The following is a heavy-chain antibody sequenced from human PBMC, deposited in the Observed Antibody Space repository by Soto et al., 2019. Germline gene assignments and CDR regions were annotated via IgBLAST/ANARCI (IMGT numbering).Heavy chain of an antibody. CDR2: INPNSGGT. V-gene: IGHV1-2*04. D-gene: IGHD3-10*01. CDR1: GYTFTGYY. CDR3: ARGLWFGETPLDY. J-gene: IGHJ4*02. Sequence: ASVKVSCKASGYTFTGYYMHWVRQAPGQGLEWMGWINPNSGGTNYAQKFQGWVTMTRDTSISTAYMELSRLRSDDTAVYYCARGLWFGETPLDYWGQGTLVTVSS.